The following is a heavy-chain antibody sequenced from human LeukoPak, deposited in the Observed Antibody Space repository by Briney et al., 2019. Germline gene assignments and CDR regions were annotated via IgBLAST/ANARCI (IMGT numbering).Heavy chain of an antibody. CDR2: INPSGGST. D-gene: IGHD5-12*01. J-gene: IGHJ6*02. CDR3: ARDLGNSDYDGDYGMDV. CDR1: GYTFTSYY. V-gene: IGHV1-46*01. Sequence: GASVKVSCKASGYTFTSYYMHWGRQAPGQALEWMGIINPSGGSTSYAQKFQGRVTMTRDTSTSTVYMELSSLRSEDTAVYYCARDLGNSDYDGDYGMDVWGQGTTVTVSS.